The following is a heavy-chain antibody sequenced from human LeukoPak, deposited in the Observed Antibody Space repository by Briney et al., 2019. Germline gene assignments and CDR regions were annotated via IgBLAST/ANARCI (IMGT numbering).Heavy chain of an antibody. V-gene: IGHV1-18*01. CDR1: GYTFTSYG. CDR2: ISAYNGNT. D-gene: IGHD1-1*01. J-gene: IGHJ6*03. Sequence: ASVKVSCKASGYTFTSYGISWVRQAPGQGLEWMGWISAYNGNTNYAQKFQGRVTMTRNTSISTAYMELSSLRSEDTAVYYCARSPYTGTTFGADYYYYYYMDVWGKGTTVTISS. CDR3: ARSPYTGTTFGADYYYYYYMDV.